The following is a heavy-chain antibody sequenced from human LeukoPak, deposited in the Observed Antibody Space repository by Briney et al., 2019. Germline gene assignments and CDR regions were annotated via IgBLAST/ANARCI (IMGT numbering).Heavy chain of an antibody. J-gene: IGHJ4*02. D-gene: IGHD1-1*01. CDR1: GYTFTNAW. CDR2: IKTEADGCTT. CDR3: TNNWDYFDY. Sequence: GGSLRLSCRASGYTFTNAWMSWVRQAPGKGLEWVGRIKTEADGCTTDYAAPVKGRFTISRDDSKNTLFLQMNSLKTEDTAVYYCTNNWDYFDYWGQGTLVTVSS. V-gene: IGHV3-15*01.